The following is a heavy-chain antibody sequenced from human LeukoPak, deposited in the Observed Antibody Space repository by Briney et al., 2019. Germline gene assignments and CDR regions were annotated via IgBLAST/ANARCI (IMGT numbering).Heavy chain of an antibody. CDR1: GSTFSSYW. CDR2: IKDDGSEK. Sequence: TGGSLRLSCAASGSTFSSYWMSWVRQAPGKGLEWVANIKDDGSEKYYVDSVKGRFTISRDNARNSLYLQMNSLRVEDTAVYYCARDGVYAGFDYWGQGTLVT. V-gene: IGHV3-7*01. D-gene: IGHD2-8*01. J-gene: IGHJ4*02. CDR3: ARDGVYAGFDY.